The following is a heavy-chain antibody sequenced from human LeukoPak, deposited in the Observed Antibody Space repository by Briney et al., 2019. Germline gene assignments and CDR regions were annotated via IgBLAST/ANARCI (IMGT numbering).Heavy chain of an antibody. CDR1: GYTFTSYV. CDR2: INTNTGNP. CDR3: AREDYDSSGYYSDAFDI. Sequence: ASVKVPCKASGYTFTSYVMNWVRQAPGQGLEWMGWINTNTGNPTYAQGFTGRFAFSLDTSVSTAYLQISSLKAEDTAVYYCAREDYDSSGYYSDAFDIWGQGTMVTVSS. J-gene: IGHJ3*02. D-gene: IGHD3-22*01. V-gene: IGHV7-4-1*02.